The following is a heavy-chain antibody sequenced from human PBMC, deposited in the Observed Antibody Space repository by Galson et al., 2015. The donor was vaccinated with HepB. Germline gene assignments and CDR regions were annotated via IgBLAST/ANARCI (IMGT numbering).Heavy chain of an antibody. V-gene: IGHV1-46*01. CDR3: ARRASSMAKTFDY. CDR1: GYTFTSYY. D-gene: IGHD5-24*01. CDR2: IKPGDSTT. Sequence: SVKVSCKASGYTFTSYYMHWVRQAPGQGLEWMGVIKPGDSTTGYAQKFRGRVALTRDTSTSTVYMDLSSLRFEDTAVYYCARRASSMAKTFDYWGQGTLLIVSS. J-gene: IGHJ4*02.